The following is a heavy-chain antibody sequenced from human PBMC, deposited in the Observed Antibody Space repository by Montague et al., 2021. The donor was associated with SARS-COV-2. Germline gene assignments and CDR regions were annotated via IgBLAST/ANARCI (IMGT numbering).Heavy chain of an antibody. CDR3: ARGISLFDP. CDR2: INGASSRT. Sequence: LRLSWAASGFIFSDYNMTWIRQTPGKGLEWISYINGASSRTNYADSVKGRFTISRDNAKNSLFLQMNSLRVEDTAVYYCARGISLFDPWGQGTLVTVSS. CDR1: GFIFSDYN. J-gene: IGHJ5*02. V-gene: IGHV3-11*05.